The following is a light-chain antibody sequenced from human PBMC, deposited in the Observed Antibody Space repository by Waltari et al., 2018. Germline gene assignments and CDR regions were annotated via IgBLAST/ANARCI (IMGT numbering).Light chain of an antibody. CDR2: DAS. V-gene: IGKV3-20*01. CDR3: QQYAASPLT. Sequence: EIVLAQSPGTLSVSPGERATLSCRASQSVSGASVAWYRQRPGQAPRLLIYDASIRAPDSPDRFSGSGSGTDFTLTISSLDSEDFAVDYCQQYAASPLTFGGGTKV. J-gene: IGKJ4*01. CDR1: QSVSGAS.